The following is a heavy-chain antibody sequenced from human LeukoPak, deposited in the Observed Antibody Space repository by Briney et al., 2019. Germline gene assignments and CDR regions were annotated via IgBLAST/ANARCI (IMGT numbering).Heavy chain of an antibody. CDR1: GGTFSSYA. Sequence: ASVKVSCKASGGTFSSYAISWVRQAPGQGLEWMGGIIPIFGTANYAQKFQGRVTITTDESTSTAYMELSSLRSEDTAVYYCARVRYYDSSGYYSYSEWGQGTLVTVSS. D-gene: IGHD3-22*01. V-gene: IGHV1-69*05. CDR3: ARVRYYDSSGYYSYSE. CDR2: IIPIFGTA. J-gene: IGHJ4*02.